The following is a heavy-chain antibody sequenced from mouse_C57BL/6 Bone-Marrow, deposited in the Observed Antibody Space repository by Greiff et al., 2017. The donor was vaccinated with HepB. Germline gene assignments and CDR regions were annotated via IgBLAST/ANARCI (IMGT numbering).Heavy chain of an antibody. V-gene: IGHV3-6*01. CDR2: ISYDGSN. J-gene: IGHJ1*03. CDR1: GYSITSGYY. CDR3: APRYFDV. Sequence: DVKLVESGPGLVKPSQSLSLTCSVTGYSITSGYYWNWIRQFPGNKLEWMGYISYDGSNNYNPSLKNRISITRDTSKNQFFLKLNSVTTEDTATYYCAPRYFDVWGTGTTVTVSS.